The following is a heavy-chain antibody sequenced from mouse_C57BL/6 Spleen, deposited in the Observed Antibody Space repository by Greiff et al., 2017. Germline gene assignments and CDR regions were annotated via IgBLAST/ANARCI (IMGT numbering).Heavy chain of an antibody. CDR2: IYPGDGDT. D-gene: IGHD2-5*01. CDR1: GYAFSSSW. V-gene: IGHV1-82*01. Sequence: VQLQQSGPELVKPGASVKISCKASGYAFSSSWMNWVKQRPGKGLEWIGRIYPGDGDTNYNGKFKGKATLTADKSSSTAYMQLSSLTSEDSAVYFCARRDSKGWFAYWGQGTLVTVSA. CDR3: ARRDSKGWFAY. J-gene: IGHJ3*01.